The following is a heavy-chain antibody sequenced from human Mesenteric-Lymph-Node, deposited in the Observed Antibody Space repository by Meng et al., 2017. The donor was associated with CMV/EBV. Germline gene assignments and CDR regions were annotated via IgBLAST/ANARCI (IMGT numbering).Heavy chain of an antibody. CDR2: IRDDGSDK. J-gene: IGHJ4*02. D-gene: IGHD3-3*01. V-gene: IGHV3-30*02. CDR1: GFTFSTSG. Sequence: GESLKISCEASGFTFSTSGMHWVRQAPGKGLEWVAFIRDDGSDKYYADSVKGRFIISRDNSQNTLYVQMSSLRAEDTAVYYCAKVGRPYYDLSLKYFDYWGQGTLVTVSS. CDR3: AKVGRPYYDLSLKYFDY.